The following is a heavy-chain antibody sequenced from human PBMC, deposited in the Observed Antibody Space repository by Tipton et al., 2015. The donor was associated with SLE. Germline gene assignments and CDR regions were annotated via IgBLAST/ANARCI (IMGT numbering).Heavy chain of an antibody. CDR1: GYSFTGNY. Sequence: QLVQSGPEVKKPGASMKVSCKASGYSFTGNYLHWVRQAPGQGLEWLGRLNPNTGSTNYAQKFQGRVTLTRDTSISTADMELSRVTSDDTAVYCCARALSSGWYFYWGQGTLVTVSS. J-gene: IGHJ4*02. CDR2: LNPNTGST. CDR3: ARALSSGWYFY. D-gene: IGHD6-19*01. V-gene: IGHV1-2*06.